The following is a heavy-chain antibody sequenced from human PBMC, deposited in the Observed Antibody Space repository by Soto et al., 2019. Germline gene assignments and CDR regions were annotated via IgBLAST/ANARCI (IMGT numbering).Heavy chain of an antibody. CDR2: INPSGGST. CDR3: ARVRGHYYGSGSYLNWFDP. J-gene: IGHJ5*02. Sequence: QVQLVQSGAEVKKPGASVKVSCKASGYTFTSYYMHWVRQAPGQGLEWMGIINPSGGSTSYAQKFQGRVTMTRDTSTSTVYMELSSLRSDDTAVYYCARVRGHYYGSGSYLNWFDPWGQGTLVTVSS. V-gene: IGHV1-46*01. CDR1: GYTFTSYY. D-gene: IGHD3-10*01.